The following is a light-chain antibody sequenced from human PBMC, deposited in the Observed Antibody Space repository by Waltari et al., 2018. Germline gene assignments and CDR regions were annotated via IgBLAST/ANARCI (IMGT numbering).Light chain of an antibody. J-gene: IGKJ1*01. CDR3: QKYEALPAT. V-gene: IGKV3-20*01. Sequence: EIVLTQSPGTLSLSPGERATLSCRASQSISKYLVWYQQKPGQAPRLLIYEASIRATGIPDRFSGSGYGTDFSLIISRLEPEDFAVYYCQKYEALPATFGQGTKVEIK. CDR2: EAS. CDR1: QSISKY.